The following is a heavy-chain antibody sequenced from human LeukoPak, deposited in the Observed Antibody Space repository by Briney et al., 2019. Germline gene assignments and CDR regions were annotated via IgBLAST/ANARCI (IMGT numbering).Heavy chain of an antibody. Sequence: PSGTLSLTCAVSGGSISSSNWWSWVRQPPGEGLEWIGEIYHSGSTNYNPSLKSRVTISVDKSKNQFSLKLSSVTAADTAVYYCARGYSYGIRNWYFDLWGRGTLVTVSS. CDR3: ARGYSYGIRNWYFDL. D-gene: IGHD5-18*01. J-gene: IGHJ2*01. CDR2: IYHSGST. CDR1: GGSISSSNW. V-gene: IGHV4-4*02.